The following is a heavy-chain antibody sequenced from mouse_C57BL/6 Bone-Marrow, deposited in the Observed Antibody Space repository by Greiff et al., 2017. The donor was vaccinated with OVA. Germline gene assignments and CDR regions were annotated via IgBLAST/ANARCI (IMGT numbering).Heavy chain of an antibody. J-gene: IGHJ4*01. V-gene: IGHV1-81*01. CDR3: AERDAMDY. CDR1: GYTFTSSG. CDR2: IYPRSGNT. Sequence: QVQLQQSGAELARPGASVKLSCKASGYTFTSSGISWVKQRPGQGLEWIGEIYPRSGNTYYNEKFKGKATLTADKSSSTAYMELRSLTSEDSAVYFCAERDAMDYWGQGTSVTVSS.